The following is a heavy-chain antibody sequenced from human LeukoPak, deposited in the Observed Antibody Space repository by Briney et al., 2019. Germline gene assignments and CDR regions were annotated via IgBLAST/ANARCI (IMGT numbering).Heavy chain of an antibody. CDR2: IYYSGST. CDR1: GGSISSSSYY. J-gene: IGHJ3*02. Sequence: SETLSLTCTVSGGSISSSSYYWGWIRQPPGKGLEWIGSIYYSGSTYYNPSLKSRVTISVDTSKNQFSLKLSSVTAADTAVYYCARHPNRNFGDWGAFDIWGQGTMVTVSS. CDR3: ARHPNRNFGDWGAFDI. V-gene: IGHV4-39*01. D-gene: IGHD3-10*01.